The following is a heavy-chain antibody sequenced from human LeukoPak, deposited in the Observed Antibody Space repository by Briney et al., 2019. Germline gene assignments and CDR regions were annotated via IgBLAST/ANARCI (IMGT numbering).Heavy chain of an antibody. CDR2: INQDATEK. CDR3: AGGALDY. V-gene: IGHV3-7*04. J-gene: IGHJ4*02. Sequence: PGGSLRLSCAASGFTFSNYWMSWVRQAPGKGLEWMAIINQDATEKHYADSVKGRFTISRDNTKYSLYLQMNSLRAEDTAVYYCAGGALDYWGQGTLVAVSS. CDR1: GFTFSNYW.